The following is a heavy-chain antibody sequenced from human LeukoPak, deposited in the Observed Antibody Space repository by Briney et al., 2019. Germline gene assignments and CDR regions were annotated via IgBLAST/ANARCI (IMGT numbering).Heavy chain of an antibody. CDR2: IFYNGST. CDR3: ARVGLWFGELYAFDI. D-gene: IGHD3-10*01. J-gene: IGHJ3*02. Sequence: SETLSLTCTVSGGSISSYYWSWIRQPPGKGLEWIGYIFYNGSTYYNPSLKSRVTISVDTSKNQFSLKLSSVTAADTAVYYCARVGLWFGELYAFDIWGQGTMVTVSS. V-gene: IGHV4-30-4*08. CDR1: GGSISSYY.